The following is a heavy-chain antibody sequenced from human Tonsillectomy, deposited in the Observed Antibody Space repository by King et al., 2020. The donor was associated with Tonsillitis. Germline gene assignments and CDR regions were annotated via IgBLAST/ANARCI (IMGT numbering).Heavy chain of an antibody. D-gene: IGHD3-22*01. V-gene: IGHV3-30*18. J-gene: IGHJ4*02. CDR3: AKDYYDSSGYYLPLDY. CDR1: GFTFSSYG. CDR2: ISYDGSNK. Sequence: VQLVESGGGVVQPGRSLRLSCAASGFTFSSYGMHWVRQAPGKGLEWVAVISYDGSNKYYADSVKGRFTISRDNSKNTLYLQMNSLRAEDTAVYYCAKDYYDSSGYYLPLDYWGQGTLVTVSS.